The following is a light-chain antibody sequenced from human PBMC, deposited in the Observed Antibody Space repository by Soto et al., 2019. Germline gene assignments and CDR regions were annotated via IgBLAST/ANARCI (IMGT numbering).Light chain of an antibody. CDR2: SAS. Sequence: DVQMTQSPSSLSASVGDRVTITCRASQGISSFLAWYQQIPGKVPKLLIYSASTLQSGVPSRFSGSGSGTDFTLTISNLHPEDFATYSCQQTYRIPLTFGGGTKVDIK. J-gene: IGKJ4*01. V-gene: IGKV1-27*01. CDR1: QGISSF. CDR3: QQTYRIPLT.